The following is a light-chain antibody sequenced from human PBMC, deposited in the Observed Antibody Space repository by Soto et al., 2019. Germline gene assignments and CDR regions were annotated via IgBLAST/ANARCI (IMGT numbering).Light chain of an antibody. V-gene: IGKV1-5*03. CDR1: QSVSHW. CDR2: ETS. CDR3: QQYSLYWT. J-gene: IGKJ1*01. Sequence: DIQMTQSPSTLSASVGDRVTITCRASQSVSHWLAWYQQKPGKAPKLLIYETSILESGVPSRFSGSGSGTEFTLTIIGLQPDDFAAYYCQQYSLYWTFGQGTKVEIK.